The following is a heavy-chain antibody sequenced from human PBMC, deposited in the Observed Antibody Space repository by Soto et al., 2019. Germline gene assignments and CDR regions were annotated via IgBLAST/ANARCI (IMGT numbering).Heavy chain of an antibody. V-gene: IGHV4-59*01. CDR1: GGSIISYY. Sequence: PSETLSLTCTVSGGSIISYYWSWIRQPPGKGLEWIGYMYHSGSTNYNPSLKSRVTISVDTSKNQFSLKLSSVTAADTTVYYCARYCSGGSCYLDPWGQGTQVTVS. J-gene: IGHJ5*02. CDR3: ARYCSGGSCYLDP. D-gene: IGHD2-15*01. CDR2: MYHSGST.